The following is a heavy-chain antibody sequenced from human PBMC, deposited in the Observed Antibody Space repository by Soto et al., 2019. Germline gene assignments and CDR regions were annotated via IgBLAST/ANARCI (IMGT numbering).Heavy chain of an antibody. Sequence: PGGSLRLSCEVSGFIFSMYSMSWVRQTPGKGLEWVAKIPQDGVDGHYADAVKGRFTISRDNGKNSLYLQMNHLRAEDTAVSYCSRDHLILPAHDFFYGSDVWGRGATVTVSS. D-gene: IGHD2-21*02. J-gene: IGHJ6*02. CDR1: GFIFSMYS. CDR3: SRDHLILPAHDFFYGSDV. CDR2: IPQDGVDG. V-gene: IGHV3-7*03.